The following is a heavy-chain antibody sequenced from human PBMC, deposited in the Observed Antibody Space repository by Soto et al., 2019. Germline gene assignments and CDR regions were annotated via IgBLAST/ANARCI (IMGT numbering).Heavy chain of an antibody. CDR1: GFTFSSNW. CDR3: ARASYFDYLSSLDP. Sequence: PGGSLRLSCAASGFTFSSNWMHWVRQAPGKGLVWVSRINSDGSHTNYADSVKGRFTISRDNAKNTLFLQMNSLRAEDTAVYYCARASYFDYLSSLDPWGQGTLVTSPQ. CDR2: INSDGSHT. D-gene: IGHD3-9*01. V-gene: IGHV3-74*01. J-gene: IGHJ5*02.